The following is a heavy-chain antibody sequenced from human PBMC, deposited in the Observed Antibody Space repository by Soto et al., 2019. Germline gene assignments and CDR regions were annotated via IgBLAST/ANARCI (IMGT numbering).Heavy chain of an antibody. CDR2: VYPADSDP. Sequence: LKISCKGSGYSFTRYWIGWVRQMPGKGLEWVGIVYPADSDPRYSPSFRGQVTISADKSINTAYLQWSSLKASDTAMYYCARQYDSSGYTFEYWGQGIRVTV. J-gene: IGHJ4*02. D-gene: IGHD3-22*01. CDR3: ARQYDSSGYTFEY. V-gene: IGHV5-51*01. CDR1: GYSFTRYW.